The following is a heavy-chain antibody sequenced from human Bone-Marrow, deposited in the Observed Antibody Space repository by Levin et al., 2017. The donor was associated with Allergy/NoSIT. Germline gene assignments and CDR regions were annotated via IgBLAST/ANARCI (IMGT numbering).Heavy chain of an antibody. D-gene: IGHD2-2*01. Sequence: GGSLRLSCAGSGFAFSRTWMTWGRQAPGKGLECVARIKRKSDGETTDYAAPVKGRFTISRDDSKSTVYLQMNSLTPEDTAMYYCTADLEESSTYSCDYWGQGALVTVSS. V-gene: IGHV3-15*05. CDR3: TADLEESSTYSCDY. CDR2: IKRKSDGETT. CDR1: GFAFSRTW. J-gene: IGHJ4*02.